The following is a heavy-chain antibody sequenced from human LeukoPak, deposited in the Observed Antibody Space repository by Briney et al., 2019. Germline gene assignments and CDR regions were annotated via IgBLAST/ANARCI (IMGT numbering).Heavy chain of an antibody. J-gene: IGHJ6*02. D-gene: IGHD3-9*01. CDR1: GYTFTIYG. Sequence: ASVKVSCKASGYTFTIYGISWVRQAPGQGLEWKGWISAYNGNTNYAQKLQGRVTMTTDTSTSTAYMELRSLRSDDTAVYYCARDHPTYERYFDWLLYGPYYYGMDVWGQGTTVTVSS. CDR3: ARDHPTYERYFDWLLYGPYYYGMDV. CDR2: ISAYNGNT. V-gene: IGHV1-18*01.